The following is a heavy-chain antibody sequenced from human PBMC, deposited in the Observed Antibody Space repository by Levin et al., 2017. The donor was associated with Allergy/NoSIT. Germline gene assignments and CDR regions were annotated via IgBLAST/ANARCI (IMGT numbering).Heavy chain of an antibody. CDR3: VKALDYYDSSGYYYFDY. CDR1: GFTFSSYA. V-gene: IGHV3-64D*06. D-gene: IGHD3-22*01. Sequence: LPGGSLRLSCSASGFTFSSYAMHWVRQAPGKGLEYVSAISSNGGSTYYADSVKGRFTISRDNSKNTLYLQMSSLRAEDTAVYYCVKALDYYDSSGYYYFDYWGQGTLVTVSS. CDR2: ISSNGGST. J-gene: IGHJ4*02.